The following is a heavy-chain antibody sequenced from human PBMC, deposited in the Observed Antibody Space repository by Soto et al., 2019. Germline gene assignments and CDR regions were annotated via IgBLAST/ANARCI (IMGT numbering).Heavy chain of an antibody. J-gene: IGHJ5*02. D-gene: IGHD3-3*01. CDR2: VNPTEGRT. Sequence: QVQLVQSGAEMRKPGASLQLSCQTSGYPFNSYHVHWVRQAPGQGLEWLGVVNPTEGRTRYSQKFQDRVNMTRDTSTSTVYMELSSLRSEDTAIYFCARGREISFGYNWFDPWGQGTLVTVSS. CDR3: ARGREISFGYNWFDP. CDR1: GYPFNSYH. V-gene: IGHV1-46*02.